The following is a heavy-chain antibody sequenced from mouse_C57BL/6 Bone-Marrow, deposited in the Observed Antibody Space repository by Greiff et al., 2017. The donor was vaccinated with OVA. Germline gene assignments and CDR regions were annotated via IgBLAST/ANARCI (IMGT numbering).Heavy chain of an antibody. D-gene: IGHD2-2*01. CDR3: TIIWLRRRYYAMDY. Sequence: VHLVESGAELVRPGASVTLSCKASGYTFTDYEMHWVKQTPVHGLEWIGAIDPETGGTAYNQKFKGKAILTADKSSSTAYMELRSLTSEDSAVYYCTIIWLRRRYYAMDYWGQGTSVTVSS. J-gene: IGHJ4*01. V-gene: IGHV1-15*01. CDR2: IDPETGGT. CDR1: GYTFTDYE.